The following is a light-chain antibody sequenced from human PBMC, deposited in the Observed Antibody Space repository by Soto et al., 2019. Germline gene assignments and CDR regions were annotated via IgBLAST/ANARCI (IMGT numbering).Light chain of an antibody. CDR1: SSDVGSYNL. V-gene: IGLV2-23*02. CDR3: CSYAGSNTYV. Sequence: QSALTQPASVSGSPGQSITISCTGTSSDVGSYNLVSWYQQHPGKAPKFMIYGVTKRPSGVSNRFSGSKSGNTASLTISGLQAEDEADYSCCSYAGSNTYVFGTGTKVTVL. CDR2: GVT. J-gene: IGLJ1*01.